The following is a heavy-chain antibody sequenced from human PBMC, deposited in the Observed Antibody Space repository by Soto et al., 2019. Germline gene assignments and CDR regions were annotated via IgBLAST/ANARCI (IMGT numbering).Heavy chain of an antibody. CDR3: AREIESDYGEMGYAFDI. J-gene: IGHJ3*02. CDR1: GFTFSSYG. V-gene: IGHV3-33*01. Sequence: GGSLRLSCAASGFTFSSYGMHWVRQAPGKGLEWVAVIWYDGSNKYYADSVKGRFTISRDNSKNTLYLQMNSLRAEDTAVYYCAREIESDYGEMGYAFDIWGQGTMVTVSS. D-gene: IGHD4-17*01. CDR2: IWYDGSNK.